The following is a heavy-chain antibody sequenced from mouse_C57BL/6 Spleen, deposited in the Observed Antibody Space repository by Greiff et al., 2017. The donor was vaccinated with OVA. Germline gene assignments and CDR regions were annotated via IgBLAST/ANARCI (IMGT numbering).Heavy chain of an antibody. V-gene: IGHV1-15*01. J-gene: IGHJ2*01. D-gene: IGHD2-2*01. Sequence: VQLQQSGAELVRPGASVTLSCKASGYTFTDYEMHWVKQTPVHGLEWIGAIDPDTGGTAYNQKFKGKATLTADKSSSTAYMELRSLTSEDSAVYYCTRDAYDNHFDDWGQGTTLTVSS. CDR3: TRDAYDNHFDD. CDR1: GYTFTDYE. CDR2: IDPDTGGT.